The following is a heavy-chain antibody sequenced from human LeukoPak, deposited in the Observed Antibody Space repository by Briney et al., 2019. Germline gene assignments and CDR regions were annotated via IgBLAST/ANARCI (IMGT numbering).Heavy chain of an antibody. V-gene: IGHV4-39*01. CDR3: AAYYYDSSGYL. Sequence: SETLSLTCTVSGGSISSSSYYWGWIRQPPGKGLEWIGSIYNSGSTYYNPALKSRVTISVDTSKHQSSLKLSSVTAADTAVYYCAAYYYDSSGYLWGQGTLVTVSS. D-gene: IGHD3-22*01. J-gene: IGHJ4*02. CDR2: IYNSGST. CDR1: GGSISSSSYY.